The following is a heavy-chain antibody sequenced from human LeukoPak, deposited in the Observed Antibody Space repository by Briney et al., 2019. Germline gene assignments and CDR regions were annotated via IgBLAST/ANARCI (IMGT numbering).Heavy chain of an antibody. D-gene: IGHD3-22*01. Sequence: SETLSLTCTVSGGSISSSSYYWSWIRQHPGKGLEWIGYIYYSGSTYYNPSLKSRVTISVDTSKNQFSLKLSSVTAADTAVYYCARDSPDSSGYYYIPHAFDIWGQGTMVTVSS. CDR2: IYYSGST. CDR3: ARDSPDSSGYYYIPHAFDI. CDR1: GGSISSSSYY. V-gene: IGHV4-31*03. J-gene: IGHJ3*02.